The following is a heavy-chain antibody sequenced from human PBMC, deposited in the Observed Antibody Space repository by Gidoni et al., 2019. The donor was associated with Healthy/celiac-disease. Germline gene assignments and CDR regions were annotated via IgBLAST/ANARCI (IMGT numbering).Heavy chain of an antibody. V-gene: IGHV3-15*01. Sequence: EVQLVESGGGLVKPGGSLRLPCAASGFPFSNAWMSWVRQAPGKGLEWVGRIKSKTDGGTTDYAAPVKGRFTISRDDSKNTLYLQMNSLKTEDTAVYYCTARLAAAGSQFDYWGQGTLVTVSS. J-gene: IGHJ4*02. D-gene: IGHD6-13*01. CDR3: TARLAAAGSQFDY. CDR2: IKSKTDGGTT. CDR1: GFPFSNAW.